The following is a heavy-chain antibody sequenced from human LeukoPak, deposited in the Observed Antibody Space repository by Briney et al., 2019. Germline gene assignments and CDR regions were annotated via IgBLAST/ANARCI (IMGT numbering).Heavy chain of an antibody. CDR2: ITGSGDGT. CDR3: VKGFVHPTYYFDY. V-gene: IGHV3-23*01. J-gene: IGHJ4*02. Sequence: GGSLRLSCAASGFTFSSYAMMWVRQALGKRLEWISSITGSGDGTYYTDSVGGRFTISRDNSDNTLYLQVNSLRAEDTAVYVCVKGFVHPTYYFDYWGQGTLVTVSS. CDR1: GFTFSSYA. D-gene: IGHD3-10*01.